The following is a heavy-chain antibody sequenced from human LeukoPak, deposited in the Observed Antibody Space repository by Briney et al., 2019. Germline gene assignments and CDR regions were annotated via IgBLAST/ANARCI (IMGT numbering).Heavy chain of an antibody. J-gene: IGHJ4*02. Sequence: PGGSLRLSCAASGFTFSSYSMNWVRQAPGKGLEWVSYISSSGSTIYYADSVKGRFTISRDNAKNSLYLQMNSLRAEDTAVYYCASGTRYYYDTTGCYYFTLWGRGALVTVSS. CDR3: ASGTRYYYDTTGCYYFTL. CDR1: GFTFSSYS. V-gene: IGHV3-48*04. CDR2: ISSSGSTI. D-gene: IGHD3-22*01.